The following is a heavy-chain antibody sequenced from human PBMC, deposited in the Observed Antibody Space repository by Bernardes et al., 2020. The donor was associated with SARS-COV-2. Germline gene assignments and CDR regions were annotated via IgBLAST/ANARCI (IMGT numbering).Heavy chain of an antibody. J-gene: IGHJ5*02. CDR1: GGSISSSTYY. CDR2: LYDSGST. D-gene: IGHD3-3*01. CDR3: ARGPQKGITIFGVVIINSVFDT. V-gene: IGHV4-39*07. Sequence: SEPLSLTCTVSGGSISSSTYYWGWIRQPPGKGLEYIVSLYDSGSTYYHPSLKSRVTISVDTSKHQFSLSLRSVTAADTAVYYCARGPQKGITIFGVVIINSVFDTWGQGTLVTVSS.